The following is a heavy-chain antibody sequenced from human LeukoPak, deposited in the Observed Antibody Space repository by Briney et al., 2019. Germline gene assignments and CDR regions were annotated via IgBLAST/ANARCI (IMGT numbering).Heavy chain of an antibody. J-gene: IGHJ3*02. V-gene: IGHV1-69*13. CDR3: AKDLATNGHLVHAFDI. D-gene: IGHD1-26*01. CDR1: GGTFSSYA. CDR2: IIPIFGTA. Sequence: GASVKVSCKASGGTFSSYAISWVRQAPGQGLEWMGGIIPIFGTANYAQKFQGRVTITADESTSTAYMELSSLRSEDTALYYCAKDLATNGHLVHAFDIWGQGTMVTVSS.